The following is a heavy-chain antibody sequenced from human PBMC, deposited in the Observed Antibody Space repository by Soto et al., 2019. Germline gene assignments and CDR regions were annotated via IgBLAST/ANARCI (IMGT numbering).Heavy chain of an antibody. Sequence: EVQLVESGGGLVQPGGSLRLSCAASGSTVSSNYMSWVRQAPGKGLEWVSVIYSGGSTYYADSVKGRFTISRDNSKNTLYLRMNSLRAEDTAVYYCARGSLEYCSSTSCFRYYYYYYMDVWGKGTTVTVSS. CDR3: ARGSLEYCSSTSCFRYYYYYYMDV. CDR2: IYSGGST. D-gene: IGHD2-2*01. V-gene: IGHV3-66*01. CDR1: GSTVSSNY. J-gene: IGHJ6*03.